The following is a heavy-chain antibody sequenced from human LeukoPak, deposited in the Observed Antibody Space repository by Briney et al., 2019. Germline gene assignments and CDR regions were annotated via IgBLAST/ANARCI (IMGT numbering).Heavy chain of an antibody. Sequence: ASVKVSCKASGYTFDSHGISWVRQAPGQGLEWMGIINPSGGSTSYAQKFQGRVTMTRDTSTSTVYMELSSLRSEDTAVYYCARGHHLLYSGYDQDYGMDVWGQGTTVTVSS. CDR1: GYTFDSHG. J-gene: IGHJ6*02. CDR2: INPSGGST. V-gene: IGHV1-46*02. D-gene: IGHD5-12*01. CDR3: ARGHHLLYSGYDQDYGMDV.